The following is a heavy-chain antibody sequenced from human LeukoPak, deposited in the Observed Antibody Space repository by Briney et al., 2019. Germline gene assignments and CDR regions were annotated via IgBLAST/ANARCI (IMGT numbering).Heavy chain of an antibody. Sequence: GASVKVSCKASGYTFTSYGIIWVRQAPGQGLEWMGWISAYNGNTNYAQKLQGRVTMTTDTSTSTAYMELRSLRSDDTAVYYCAVNTYGSGSYSNDYWGQGTLVTVSS. CDR1: GYTFTSYG. V-gene: IGHV1-18*01. J-gene: IGHJ4*02. CDR3: AVNTYGSGSYSNDY. D-gene: IGHD3-10*01. CDR2: ISAYNGNT.